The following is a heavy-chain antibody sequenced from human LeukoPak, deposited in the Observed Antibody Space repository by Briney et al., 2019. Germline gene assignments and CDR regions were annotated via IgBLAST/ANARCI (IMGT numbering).Heavy chain of an antibody. CDR1: GYTFTSYG. CDR2: ISAYNGNT. V-gene: IGHV1-18*01. Sequence: ASVKVSCKASGYTFTSYGISWVRQAPGQGLEWMGWISAYNGNTNYAQKLQGRVTMTTDTSTSTAYMELRSLRSDDAAVYYCAFLMEPSTYYYDSSGYRPFDYWGQGTLVTVSS. J-gene: IGHJ4*02. CDR3: AFLMEPSTYYYDSSGYRPFDY. D-gene: IGHD3-22*01.